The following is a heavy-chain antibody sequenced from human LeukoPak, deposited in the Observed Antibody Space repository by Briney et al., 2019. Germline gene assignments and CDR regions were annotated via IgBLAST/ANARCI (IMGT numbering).Heavy chain of an antibody. D-gene: IGHD3-22*01. CDR1: GGTFSSYA. V-gene: IGHV1-69*04. CDR2: IIPILGIA. CDR3: ARDKNYDSSGYKGGFVY. J-gene: IGHJ4*02. Sequence: SVKVSCKASGGTFSSYAVSWVRQAPGQGLEWMGRIIPILGIANYAQKFQGRVTITADKSTSTAYMELSSLRSEDTAVYYCARDKNYDSSGYKGGFVYWGQGTLVTVSS.